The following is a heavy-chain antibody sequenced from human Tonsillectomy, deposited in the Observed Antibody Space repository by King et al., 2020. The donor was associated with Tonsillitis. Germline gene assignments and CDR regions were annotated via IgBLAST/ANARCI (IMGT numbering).Heavy chain of an antibody. CDR1: GFTFSYYS. D-gene: IGHD3-22*01. J-gene: IGHJ4*02. CDR2: ISSSSTDI. V-gene: IGHV3-21*01. CDR3: ARGDYYDTSGFADY. Sequence: VQLVESGGGLVKPGGSLRLSCAASGFTFSYYSINWVRQAPGKGLGWVSSISSSSTDIYSADSVKGRFTISRDNAKNSLYLQMNSLRAEDTSVYYCARGDYYDTSGFADYWGQGTLVTVSS.